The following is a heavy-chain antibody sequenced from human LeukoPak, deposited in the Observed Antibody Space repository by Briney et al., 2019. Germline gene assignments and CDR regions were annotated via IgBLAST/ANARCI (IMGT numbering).Heavy chain of an antibody. V-gene: IGHV3-23*01. CDR2: FSGSGGST. CDR3: ARERSISSIWYEFDYYYGMDV. CDR1: GFTFSSYA. J-gene: IGHJ6*02. D-gene: IGHD6-13*01. Sequence: GGSLRLSCAASGFTFSSYAMSWVRQAPGKGLEWVSAFSGSGGSTYYADSVKGRFTISRDNSKHTLYLQMNSLRAEDTAVYYCARERSISSIWYEFDYYYGMDVWGQGTTVTVSS.